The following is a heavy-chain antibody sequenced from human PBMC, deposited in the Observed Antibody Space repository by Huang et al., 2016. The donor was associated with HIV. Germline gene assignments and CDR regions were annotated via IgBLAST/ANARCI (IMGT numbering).Heavy chain of an antibody. J-gene: IGHJ4*02. CDR1: DGSLSGYY. V-gene: IGHV4-34*01. CDR2: INQSGST. Sequence: QVQVQQWGAGLLKPSETLSLNCAVSDGSLSGYYLTWIRQSPGKGLEWIGEINQSGSTNYNPSLKSRVTMSGDTSKNHFSLQVKSLTAADTAVYYCARGIDYWGQGTLVIISS. CDR3: ARGIDY.